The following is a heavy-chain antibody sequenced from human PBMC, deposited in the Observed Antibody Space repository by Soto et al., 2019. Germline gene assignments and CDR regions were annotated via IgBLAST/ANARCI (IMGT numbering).Heavy chain of an antibody. D-gene: IGHD1-20*01. CDR3: ARYKSNYYYGMDV. J-gene: IGHJ6*02. CDR1: GCSISSYY. CDR2: IYYSGIT. Sequence: SETLSLTCTASGCSISSYYWSWIRQPPGKGLEWIGYIYYSGITNYNPSLKSRVTISVDTSKNQFSLKLSSVTAADTAVYYCARYKSNYYYGMDVWGQGTTVTVSS. V-gene: IGHV4-59*01.